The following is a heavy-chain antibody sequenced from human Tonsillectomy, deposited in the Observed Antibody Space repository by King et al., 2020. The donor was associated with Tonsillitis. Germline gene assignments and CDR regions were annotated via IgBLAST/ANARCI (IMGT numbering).Heavy chain of an antibody. V-gene: IGHV1-8*01. CDR1: GYTFNSYD. D-gene: IGHD6-6*01. J-gene: IGHJ6*02. CDR3: EKTMFKYRSSSVRRYNYYGMDV. Sequence: VQLVESGAEVRKPGASVKVSCKASGYTFNSYDINWVRQAAGQGLEWMGWMNPNSANTGYAQKFQGRVSLSRNTSIRTAYMELSSLRSEDTAVYYCEKTMFKYRSSSVRRYNYYGMDVWGQGTTVTVSS. CDR2: MNPNSANT.